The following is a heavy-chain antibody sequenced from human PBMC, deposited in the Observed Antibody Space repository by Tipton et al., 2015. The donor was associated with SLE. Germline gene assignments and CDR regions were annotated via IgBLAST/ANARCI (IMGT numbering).Heavy chain of an antibody. CDR1: GVSIRSGGHY. D-gene: IGHD2-2*01. CDR3: ARDSRYQLTYYYMDV. Sequence: GLVKPSENLSLTCTVSGVSIRSGGHYWGWIRRPPGKGLEWIGNIYHTGSTYYNPSLKSRVTISLDTSKNQFSLNLSSVTAADTAVYYCARDSRYQLTYYYMDVWGKGTTVTVSS. V-gene: IGHV4-39*07. J-gene: IGHJ6*03. CDR2: IYHTGST.